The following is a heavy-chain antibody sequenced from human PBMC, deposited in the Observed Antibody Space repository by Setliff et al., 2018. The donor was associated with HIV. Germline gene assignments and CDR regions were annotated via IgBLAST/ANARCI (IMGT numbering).Heavy chain of an antibody. CDR1: GYIFISYG. J-gene: IGHJ3*02. CDR3: ARAPKRVYYYGSGTYLHDAFDI. D-gene: IGHD3-10*01. V-gene: IGHV1-18*01. Sequence: ASVKVSCKASGYIFISYGFSWVRQAPGQGLEWMGWISAYNGNTNYAQKLQGRATMTTDTSTSTAYMELRNLRPDDTAVYYCARAPKRVYYYGSGTYLHDAFDIWGQGTMVTVSS. CDR2: ISAYNGNT.